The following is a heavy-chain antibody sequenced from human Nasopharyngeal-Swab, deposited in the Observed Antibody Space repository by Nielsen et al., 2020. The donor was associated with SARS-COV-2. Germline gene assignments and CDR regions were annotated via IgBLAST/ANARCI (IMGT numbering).Heavy chain of an antibody. CDR2: ISSSSSYI. Sequence: GESLKISCAVSGFTFSSYSMNWVRQAPGKGLEWVSSISSSSSYIYYADSVKGRFTMSRDNAKNSLYLQMNSLRVEDTAVYYCARVRTTTPYWYFDLWGRGTLVTVSS. V-gene: IGHV3-21*01. D-gene: IGHD4-17*01. CDR1: GFTFSSYS. CDR3: ARVRTTTPYWYFDL. J-gene: IGHJ2*01.